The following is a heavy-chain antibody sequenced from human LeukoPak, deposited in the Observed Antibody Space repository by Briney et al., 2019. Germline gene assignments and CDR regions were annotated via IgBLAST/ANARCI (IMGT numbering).Heavy chain of an antibody. CDR1: GFTFSSYE. D-gene: IGHD3-22*01. Sequence: GGSLRLSCAASGFTFSSYEMNWVRQVPGEGLDWVSYISSSGSTIYYADSVKGRFTISRDNAKNSLYLQTNSLRAEDTAVYYCARLGSYYDSRGAFDIWGQGTMVPVSS. J-gene: IGHJ3*02. V-gene: IGHV3-48*03. CDR2: ISSSGSTI. CDR3: ARLGSYYDSRGAFDI.